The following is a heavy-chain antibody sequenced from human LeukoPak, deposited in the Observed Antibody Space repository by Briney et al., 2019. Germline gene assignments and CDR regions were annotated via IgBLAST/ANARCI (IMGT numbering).Heavy chain of an antibody. V-gene: IGHV3-21*01. CDR2: ISSSSSYI. D-gene: IGHD5-24*01. Sequence: PGGSLRLSCAASGFTFSSYSMNWVRQAPGKGLEWVSSISSSSSYIYYADSVKGRFTISRDNSKNSLYLQMNSLRAEDTAVYYCARDPRDGYNIDWGQGTLVTVSS. J-gene: IGHJ4*02. CDR3: ARDPRDGYNID. CDR1: GFTFSSYS.